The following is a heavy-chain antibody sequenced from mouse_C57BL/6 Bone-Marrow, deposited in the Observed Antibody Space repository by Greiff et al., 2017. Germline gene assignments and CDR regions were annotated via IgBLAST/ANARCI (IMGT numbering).Heavy chain of an antibody. V-gene: IGHV1-81*01. CDR3: ARWGCCYDYAMDY. D-gene: IGHD1-1*02. Sequence: QVQLKESGAELARPGASVKLSCKASGYTFTSYGISWVKQRTGQGLEWIGEIYPRSGNTYYNEKFKGKATLTADKSSSTAYMELRSLTSEDSAVYFCARWGCCYDYAMDYWGQGTSVTVSS. CDR1: GYTFTSYG. CDR2: IYPRSGNT. J-gene: IGHJ4*01.